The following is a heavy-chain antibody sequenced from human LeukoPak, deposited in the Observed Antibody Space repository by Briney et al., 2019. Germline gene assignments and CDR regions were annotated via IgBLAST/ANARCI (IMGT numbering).Heavy chain of an antibody. V-gene: IGHV3-23*01. D-gene: IGHD4-17*01. Sequence: PGGSLRLSCAASGFTFSNAWMNWVRQAPGKGLEWVSAISGSGGSTYYADSVKGRFTISRDNSKNTLYLQMNSLRAEDTAVYYCAKDIRMMTTVTTNYFDYWGQGTLVTVSS. J-gene: IGHJ4*02. CDR2: ISGSGGST. CDR3: AKDIRMMTTVTTNYFDY. CDR1: GFTFSNAW.